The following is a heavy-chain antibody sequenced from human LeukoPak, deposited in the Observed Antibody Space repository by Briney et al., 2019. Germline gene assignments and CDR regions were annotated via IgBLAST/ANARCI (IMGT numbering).Heavy chain of an antibody. CDR3: AKDQPYYYDSSGYPDY. Sequence: GGSLRLSCAASGFTFSSYAMSWVRQAPGKGLEWVSAISGSGGSTYYADSAKGRFTISRDNSKNTLYLQMNSLRAEDTAVYYCAKDQPYYYDSSGYPDYWGQGTLVTVSS. D-gene: IGHD3-22*01. CDR1: GFTFSSYA. V-gene: IGHV3-23*01. CDR2: ISGSGGST. J-gene: IGHJ4*02.